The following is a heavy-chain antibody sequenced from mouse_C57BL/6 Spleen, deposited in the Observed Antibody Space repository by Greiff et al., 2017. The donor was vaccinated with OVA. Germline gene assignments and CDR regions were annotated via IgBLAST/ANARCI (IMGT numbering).Heavy chain of an antibody. Sequence: VQLQQSGPELVKPGASVKISCKASGYSFTGYYMNWVKQSPEKSLEWIGEINPSTGGTTYNQKFKAKATLTVDKSSSTAYMQLKSLTSEDSAVYYCAREGFPFDVWGTGTTVTVSS. CDR1: GYSFTGYY. V-gene: IGHV1-42*01. CDR2: INPSTGGT. D-gene: IGHD3-3*01. J-gene: IGHJ1*03. CDR3: AREGFPFDV.